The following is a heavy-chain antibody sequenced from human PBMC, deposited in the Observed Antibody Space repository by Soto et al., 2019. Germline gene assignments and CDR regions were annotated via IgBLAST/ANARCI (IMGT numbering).Heavy chain of an antibody. J-gene: IGHJ4*02. CDR3: ARDFCPVPTCYDL. D-gene: IGHD2-2*01. Sequence: PSETLSLTCSVSGGSISYNSYDWGWIRQPPGKGLEWIGGIFYTGTTYYSPSLKDRVTMSMDTSKNSFSVNLTSVTAADTAVYFCARDFCPVPTCYDLWGQGVLVTVSS. CDR1: GGSISYNSYD. CDR2: IFYTGTT. V-gene: IGHV4-39*02.